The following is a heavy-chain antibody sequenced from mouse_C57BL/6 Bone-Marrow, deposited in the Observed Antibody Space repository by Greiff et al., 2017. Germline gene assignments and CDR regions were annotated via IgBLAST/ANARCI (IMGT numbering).Heavy chain of an antibody. CDR1: GFNIKNTY. V-gene: IGHV14-3*01. J-gene: IGHJ3*01. CDR3: SSYYGNLAWFAY. Sequence: EVQLQQSVAELVRPGASVKLSCTASGFNIKNTYMHWVKQRPEQGLEWIGRIDPANGTTKYAPKFQGKATITSDTASNPAYLQLSSLTSVETAISYCSSYYGNLAWFAYCGQGTLVTVSA. CDR2: IDPANGTT. D-gene: IGHD2-1*01.